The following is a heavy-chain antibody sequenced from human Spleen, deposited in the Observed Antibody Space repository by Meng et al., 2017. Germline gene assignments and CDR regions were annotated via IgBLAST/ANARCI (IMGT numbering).Heavy chain of an antibody. CDR1: GYSISSGYY. CDR3: ARAGALIAVAGRNFDY. V-gene: IGHV4-38-2*02. Sequence: GSLRLSCTVSGYSISSGYYWGWIRQPPGKGLEWIGSIYHSGSTYYNPSLKSRVTISVDTSKNQFSLKLSSVTAADAAVYYCARAGALIAVAGRNFDYWGQGTLVTVSS. CDR2: IYHSGST. J-gene: IGHJ4*02. D-gene: IGHD6-19*01.